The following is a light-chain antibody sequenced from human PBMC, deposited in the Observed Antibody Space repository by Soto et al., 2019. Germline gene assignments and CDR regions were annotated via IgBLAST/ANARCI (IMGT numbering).Light chain of an antibody. CDR2: GAS. Sequence: VVRQPPGTLSLSTGDRAPLSCRASHSVSSSYLAWYQQKPGQAPRLLIYGASNRATGIPDRFSGSGSGTDFTLTISSLEPEDFALYYCQQRNTGPPITFGQGTRLEV. V-gene: IGKV3D-20*02. CDR3: QQRNTGPPIT. CDR1: HSVSSSY. J-gene: IGKJ5*01.